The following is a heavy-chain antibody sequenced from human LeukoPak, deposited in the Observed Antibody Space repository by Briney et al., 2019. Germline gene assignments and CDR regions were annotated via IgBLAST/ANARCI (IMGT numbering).Heavy chain of an antibody. J-gene: IGHJ4*02. Sequence: PGGSLRLSCAASGFTVSSNYKSWVRQAPGKGLEWVSVIYSSGSTYYADSVKGRFTISRDNSKNTLYLQMNSLRADDTAVYYCARDRGGPEGDWGQGTLVTVSS. D-gene: IGHD2-15*01. V-gene: IGHV3-53*01. CDR3: ARDRGGPEGD. CDR2: IYSSGST. CDR1: GFTVSSNY.